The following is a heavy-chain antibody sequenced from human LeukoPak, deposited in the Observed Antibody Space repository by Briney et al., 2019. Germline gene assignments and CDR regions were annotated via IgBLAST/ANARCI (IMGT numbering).Heavy chain of an antibody. V-gene: IGHV3-30*03. D-gene: IGHD3-10*01. J-gene: IGHJ4*02. CDR1: GFTFSSYG. Sequence: PGGSLRLSCAASGFTFSSYGMHWVRQAPGKGLEWVAVISYDGSNKYYADSVKGRFTISRDNSKNTLYLQMNSLKTEDTAVYYCTTVFTMVRGVKLYYFDYWGQGTLVTVSS. CDR3: TTVFTMVRGVKLYYFDY. CDR2: ISYDGSNK.